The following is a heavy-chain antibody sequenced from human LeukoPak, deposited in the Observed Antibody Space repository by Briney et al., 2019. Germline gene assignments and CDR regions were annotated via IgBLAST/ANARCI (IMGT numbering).Heavy chain of an antibody. Sequence: ASVKVSFKASGYTFTSYGISWVRQAPGQGLEWMGWISAYNGNTNYAQKLQGRVTMTTDTSTSTAYMELRSLRSDDTAVYYCARDHYGDALTNWFDPWGQGTLVTVSS. V-gene: IGHV1-18*01. D-gene: IGHD4-17*01. CDR2: ISAYNGNT. J-gene: IGHJ5*02. CDR3: ARDHYGDALTNWFDP. CDR1: GYTFTSYG.